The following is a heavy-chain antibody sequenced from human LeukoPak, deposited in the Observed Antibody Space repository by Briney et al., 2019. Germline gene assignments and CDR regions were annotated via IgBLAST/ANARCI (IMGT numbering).Heavy chain of an antibody. CDR3: ARDLGVGGTMTLDY. D-gene: IGHD1-26*01. CDR2: ISSSSSHI. CDR1: GFSFRTYS. V-gene: IGHV3-21*06. Sequence: GGSLRLSCAASGFSFRTYSMNWVRQAPGKGLEWVSGISSSSSHIYYSDSVKGRFTISRDNAKNSLYLQLNSLRAEDTAAFYCARDLGVGGTMTLDYWGQGTLVTVSS. J-gene: IGHJ4*02.